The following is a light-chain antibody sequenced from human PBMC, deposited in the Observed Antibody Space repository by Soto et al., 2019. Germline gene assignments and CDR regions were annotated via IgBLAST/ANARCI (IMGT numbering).Light chain of an antibody. CDR2: AAS. CDR1: QGISSY. Sequence: DIQLTQSPSFLSASVGDRVTITCRASQGISSYLAWYQQKPGKAPKLLIYAASTLQSGVPSRFSGSGSGIEFSLTISSLQPEDVATYYCQQLNSYPQNTFGQGTKLEIK. J-gene: IGKJ2*01. CDR3: QQLNSYPQNT. V-gene: IGKV1-9*01.